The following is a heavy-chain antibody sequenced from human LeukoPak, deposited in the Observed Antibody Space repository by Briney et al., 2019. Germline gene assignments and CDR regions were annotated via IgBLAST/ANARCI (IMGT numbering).Heavy chain of an antibody. J-gene: IGHJ5*02. Sequence: GTSVKVSCKTSGFTFSSSAVQWVRQARGQRLEWIGWIVVGSGNTNYAQKFQERVTITRDMSTSTTYMELSSPRSEDTAVYYCAAESGTIVRGVPNWFDPWGQGTLVTVSS. D-gene: IGHD3-10*01. CDR3: AAESGTIVRGVPNWFDP. V-gene: IGHV1-58*01. CDR2: IVVGSGNT. CDR1: GFTFSSSA.